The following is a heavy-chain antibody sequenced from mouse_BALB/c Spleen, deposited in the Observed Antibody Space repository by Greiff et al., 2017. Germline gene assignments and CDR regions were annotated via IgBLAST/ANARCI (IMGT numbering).Heavy chain of an antibody. CDR2: ISSGGSYT. D-gene: IGHD4-1*01. V-gene: IGHV5-6*01. Sequence: EVKLVESGGDLVKPGGSLKLSCAASGFTFSSYGMSWVRQTPDKRLEWVATISSGGSYTYYPDSVKGRFTISRDNAKNTLYLQMSSLKSEDTAMYYCARHLTVTYFDVWGAGTTVTVSS. CDR3: ARHLTVTYFDV. CDR1: GFTFSSYG. J-gene: IGHJ1*01.